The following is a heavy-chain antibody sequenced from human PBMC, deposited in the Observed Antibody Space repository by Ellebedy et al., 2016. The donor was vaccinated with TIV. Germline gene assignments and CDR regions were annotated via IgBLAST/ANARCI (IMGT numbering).Heavy chain of an antibody. CDR2: MYYTGST. D-gene: IGHD6-19*01. V-gene: IGHV4-59*01. CDR1: GGSLSRYY. J-gene: IGHJ6*03. Sequence: MPSETLSLTCTVSGGSLSRYYWSWIRQSPGKGLECIGYMYYTGSTTYNPSLRSRVTMSVDTSKSQFSLKVISVTEADTATYYCARVEVDGIDLFYYYLDVWGKGTTVTVS. CDR3: ARVEVDGIDLFYYYLDV.